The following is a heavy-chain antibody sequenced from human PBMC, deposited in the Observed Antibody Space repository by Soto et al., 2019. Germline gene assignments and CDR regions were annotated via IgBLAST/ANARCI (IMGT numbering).Heavy chain of an antibody. CDR2: IYYSGST. D-gene: IGHD3-22*01. J-gene: IGHJ4*02. Sequence: SQNLPHPWTVSAGSPRTGRYHWCRIRQSPGKGLEWIGSIYYSGSTYYNPSLKSRVPISVDTSKNQFSLKLSSVTAADTAVYYCARHGIHYYCSIGYYYYPKYFDYWAPGTLVXVS. V-gene: IGHV4-39*01. CDR3: ARHGIHYYCSIGYYYYPKYFDY. CDR1: AGSPRTGRYH.